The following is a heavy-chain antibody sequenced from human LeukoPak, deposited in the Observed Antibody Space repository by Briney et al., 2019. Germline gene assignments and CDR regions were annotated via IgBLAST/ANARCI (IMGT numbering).Heavy chain of an antibody. CDR3: ARGGYSGYDYPHYYYYGMDV. Sequence: ASVKVSCKASGYTFTGYYMHWVRQAPGQGLEWMGWINPNSGGTNYAQKFQGRVTMTWDTSISTAYMELSRLRSDDTAVYYCARGGYSGYDYPHYYYYGMDVWGQGTTVTVSS. D-gene: IGHD5-12*01. CDR2: INPNSGGT. J-gene: IGHJ6*02. CDR1: GYTFTGYY. V-gene: IGHV1-2*02.